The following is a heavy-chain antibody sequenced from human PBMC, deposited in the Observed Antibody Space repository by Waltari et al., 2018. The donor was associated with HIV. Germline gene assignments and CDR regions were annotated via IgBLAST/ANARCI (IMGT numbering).Heavy chain of an antibody. CDR3: ARVAREISLVRGGWLHP. CDR1: GYIFSDYA. Sequence: QVQLVQSGAEVKKPGASVNISCKASGYIFSDYAIHWVRQAPGQRLEWMGWINAANSNTKYSQKFQGRVTITRDTSATTAYMEVRSLTSEDTALYYCARVAREISLVRGGWLHPWGQGTLVTVSS. CDR2: INAANSNT. V-gene: IGHV1-3*01. D-gene: IGHD3-10*01. J-gene: IGHJ5*02.